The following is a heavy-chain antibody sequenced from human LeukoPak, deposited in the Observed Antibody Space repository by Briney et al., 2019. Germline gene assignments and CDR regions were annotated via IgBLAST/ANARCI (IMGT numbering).Heavy chain of an antibody. CDR1: GFTFSNYA. Sequence: PGGSLRLSCAASGFTFSNYAMNWVRQAPGKGLEWVSAVSTSGGSTYYADSVKGRFTISRDNAKNSLYLQMNSLRAEDTAVYYCARDRPRYCSSTSCYDYYYYGMDVWGQGTTVTVSS. V-gene: IGHV3-23*01. D-gene: IGHD2-2*01. CDR2: VSTSGGST. J-gene: IGHJ6*02. CDR3: ARDRPRYCSSTSCYDYYYYGMDV.